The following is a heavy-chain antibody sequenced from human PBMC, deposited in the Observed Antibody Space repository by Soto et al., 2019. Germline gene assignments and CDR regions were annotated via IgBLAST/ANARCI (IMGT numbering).Heavy chain of an antibody. CDR2: ISYSGSA. D-gene: IGHD2-15*01. J-gene: IGHJ4*02. CDR3: ATMGTPATGLYYFDF. Sequence: QVQLQESGPGLVKPSQTLSLTCTVSGGSISSGNYYWSWIRQPPGKGLVWIGFISYSGSAYYNPSLKSRVTISVDTSKNQFSLNLSFVTAADTAVYYCATMGTPATGLYYFDFWGQGTLFTVSS. CDR1: GGSISSGNYY. V-gene: IGHV4-30-4*01.